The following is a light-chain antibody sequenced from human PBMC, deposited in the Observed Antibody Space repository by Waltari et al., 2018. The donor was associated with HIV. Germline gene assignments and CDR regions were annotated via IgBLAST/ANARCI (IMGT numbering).Light chain of an antibody. Sequence: QSALTQPPSASGSPGQSVTISCTGTSSDVGGYDYVSWYQQHPGKAPKLMISEVNKRPSGVPDRSSGSRSGNTASLTVSGLQAEDEAHYYCSSYAGRNTLLFGGGTKLTVL. J-gene: IGLJ2*01. CDR1: SSDVGGYDY. CDR2: EVN. V-gene: IGLV2-8*01. CDR3: SSYAGRNTLL.